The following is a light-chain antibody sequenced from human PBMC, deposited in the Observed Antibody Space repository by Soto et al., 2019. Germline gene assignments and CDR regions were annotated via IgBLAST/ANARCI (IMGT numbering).Light chain of an antibody. CDR1: QSISSW. CDR3: QQYNSYPVT. CDR2: DAS. J-gene: IGKJ4*01. V-gene: IGKV1-5*01. Sequence: DSQMTQSASTLSASVGDRVTITCRASQSISSWLAWYQQRPGRAPEVLIYDASSLESGVPSRFSGSGSGTEFTLTISSLQPDDFATYYCQQYNSYPVTFGGGTKV.